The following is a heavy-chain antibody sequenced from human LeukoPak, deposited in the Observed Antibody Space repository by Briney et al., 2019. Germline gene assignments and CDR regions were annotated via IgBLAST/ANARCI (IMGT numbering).Heavy chain of an antibody. CDR3: AREIGDYYDSSGYRTYYFDY. J-gene: IGHJ4*02. CDR2: IYTSGST. D-gene: IGHD3-22*01. V-gene: IGHV4-4*07. Sequence: SEALSLTCTVSGGSISSYYWSWIRQPAGKGLEWIGRIYTSGSTNYNPSLKSRVTMSVDTSKNQISLKLSSVTAADTAVYYCAREIGDYYDSSGYRTYYFDYWGQGTLVTVSS. CDR1: GGSISSYY.